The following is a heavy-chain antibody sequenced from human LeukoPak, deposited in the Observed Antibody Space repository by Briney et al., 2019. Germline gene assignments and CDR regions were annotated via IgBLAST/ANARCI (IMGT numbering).Heavy chain of an antibody. CDR2: ISYDGSNK. Sequence: GGSLRLSCAASGSTFSSYAMSWVRQAPGKGLEWVAVISYDGSNKYYADSVKGRFTISRDNSKNTLYLQMNSLRAEDTAVYYCAKDHNWNDVEGYFDYWGQGTLVTVSS. V-gene: IGHV3-30*18. D-gene: IGHD1-1*01. CDR3: AKDHNWNDVEGYFDY. J-gene: IGHJ4*02. CDR1: GSTFSSYA.